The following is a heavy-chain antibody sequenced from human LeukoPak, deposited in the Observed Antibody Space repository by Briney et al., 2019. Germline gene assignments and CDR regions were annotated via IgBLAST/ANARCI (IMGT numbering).Heavy chain of an antibody. J-gene: IGHJ4*02. V-gene: IGHV4-39*07. Sequence: KPSETLSLTCTVSGGSISSSSYYWGWIRQPPGKGLEWIGSIYYSGSTNYNPSLKSRVTISVDTSKNQFSLKLSSVTAADTAVYYCARGVVDTAISDYFDYWGQGTLVTVSS. CDR3: ARGVVDTAISDYFDY. CDR1: GGSISSSSYY. CDR2: IYYSGST. D-gene: IGHD5-18*01.